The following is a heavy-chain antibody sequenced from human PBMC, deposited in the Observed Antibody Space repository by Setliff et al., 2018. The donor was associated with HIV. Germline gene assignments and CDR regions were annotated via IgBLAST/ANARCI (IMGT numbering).Heavy chain of an antibody. CDR1: GFSFATAW. CDR3: TTPTIFGVVFDY. CDR2: IKSKTDGGTP. D-gene: IGHD3-3*02. J-gene: IGHJ4*02. Sequence: GGSLRLSCAASGFSFATAWMTWVRQGPGKGLEWVGRIKSKTDGGTPDYAAHVKGRFTISRDDSKNTLYLHMNSLKIEDTGVYYCTTPTIFGVVFDYWGQGALVTVSS. V-gene: IGHV3-15*01.